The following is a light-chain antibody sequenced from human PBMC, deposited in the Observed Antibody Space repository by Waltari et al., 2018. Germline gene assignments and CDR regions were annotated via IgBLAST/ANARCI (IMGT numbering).Light chain of an antibody. Sequence: ENVFTQSPATLSLSPGERATLSCRASHSVGSHLAWYQQKPGQAPRLLIYDASNRATGIPARFSGSGSETDFTLTISGVEPEDFAVYYCQQRSNWPGTFGPGTKVDIK. V-gene: IGKV3-11*01. CDR2: DAS. J-gene: IGKJ3*01. CDR3: QQRSNWPGT. CDR1: HSVGSH.